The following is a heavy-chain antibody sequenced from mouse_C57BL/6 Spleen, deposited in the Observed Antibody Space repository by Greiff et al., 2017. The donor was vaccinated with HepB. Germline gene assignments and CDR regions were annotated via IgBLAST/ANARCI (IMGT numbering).Heavy chain of an antibody. V-gene: IGHV1-52*01. CDR3: ARSSPHYYGSSSDV. J-gene: IGHJ1*03. CDR1: GYTFTSYW. Sequence: QVQLQQPGAELVRPGSSVKLSCKASGYTFTSYWMHWVKQRPIQGLEWIGNIDPSDSETHYNQKFKDKATLTVDKSSSTAYMQLSSLTSEDSAVYYCARSSPHYYGSSSDVWGTGTTVTVSS. CDR2: IDPSDSET. D-gene: IGHD1-1*01.